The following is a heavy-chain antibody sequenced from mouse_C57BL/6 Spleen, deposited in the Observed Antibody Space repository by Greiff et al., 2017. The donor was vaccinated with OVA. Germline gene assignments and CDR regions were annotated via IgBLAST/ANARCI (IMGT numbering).Heavy chain of an antibody. CDR2: INPNNGGT. V-gene: IGHV1-22*01. CDR1: GYTFTDYN. J-gene: IGHJ4*01. CDR3: ARGVYDYDYALDY. D-gene: IGHD2-4*01. Sequence: EVQLQQSGPELVKPGASVTMSCKASGYTFTDYNMHWVKQSHGKSLEWIGYINPNNGGTSYNQKFKGKATLTVNKSSSTAYMELRSLTSEDSAVYYCARGVYDYDYALDYWGQGTSVTVSS.